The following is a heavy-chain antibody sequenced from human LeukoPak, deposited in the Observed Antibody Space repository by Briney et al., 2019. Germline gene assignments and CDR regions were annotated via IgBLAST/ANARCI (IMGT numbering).Heavy chain of an antibody. V-gene: IGHV1-8*01. D-gene: IGHD3-16*02. Sequence: ASVKVSCKASGYTFTSYDINWVRQATGQGLEWMGWMNPNSGNTGYAQKFQGRVTMTRNTSISTAYMELSSLRSEDTAVYYCARVTQPAYYDYVWGSYRYLDYWGQGTLVTVSS. CDR1: GYTFTSYD. J-gene: IGHJ4*02. CDR2: MNPNSGNT. CDR3: ARVTQPAYYDYVWGSYRYLDY.